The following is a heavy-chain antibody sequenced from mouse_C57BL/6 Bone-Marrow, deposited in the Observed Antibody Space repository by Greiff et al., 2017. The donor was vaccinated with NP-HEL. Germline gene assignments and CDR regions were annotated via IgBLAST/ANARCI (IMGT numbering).Heavy chain of an antibody. CDR1: GFSLTSYG. V-gene: IGHV2-4*01. CDR3: AKGFPYYYGSPYYAMDY. CDR2: IWSGGST. Sequence: VQLKESGPGLVQPSQSLSITCTVSGFSLTSYGVHWVRQPPGKGLEWLGVIWSGGSTDYNAAFISRRSISKDNSKSQVFFKMNSLQADDTAIYYCAKGFPYYYGSPYYAMDYWGQGTSVTVSS. J-gene: IGHJ4*01. D-gene: IGHD1-1*01.